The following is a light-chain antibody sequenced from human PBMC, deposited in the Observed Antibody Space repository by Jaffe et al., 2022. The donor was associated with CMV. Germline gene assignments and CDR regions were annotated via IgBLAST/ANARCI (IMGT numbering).Light chain of an antibody. CDR2: TIN. J-gene: IGLJ1*01. Sequence: QSVLTQPPSASGTPGRGITFSCSGSRSNIGSNIVNWYQQLPGTPLIYTINQRPSGVPDRFSGSKSGTSASLAISGLQSEDEADRHCAAWNDSLNVYVFGTGTKVTVL. CDR3: AAWNDSLNVYV. V-gene: IGLV1-44*01. CDR1: RSNIGSNI.